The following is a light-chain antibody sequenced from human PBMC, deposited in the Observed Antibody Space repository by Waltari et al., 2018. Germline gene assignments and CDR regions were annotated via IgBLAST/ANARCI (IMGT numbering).Light chain of an antibody. Sequence: DIVMTQSPDSLAVSLGERATINCKSRQSVLYSSNNKNHLAWYQQQPGQPPKLLVYWASTRESGVPDRFSGSGSGTDFTLTISSLQAEDVAVYYCQQYYSLPWTFGQGTKVEIK. J-gene: IGKJ1*01. CDR2: WAS. V-gene: IGKV4-1*01. CDR3: QQYYSLPWT. CDR1: QSVLYSSNNKNH.